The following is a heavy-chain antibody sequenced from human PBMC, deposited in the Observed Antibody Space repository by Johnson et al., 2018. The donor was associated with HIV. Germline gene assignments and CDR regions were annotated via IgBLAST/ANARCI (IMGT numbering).Heavy chain of an antibody. CDR2: ISYDGSNK. CDR1: GFTFSSYG. J-gene: IGHJ3*02. D-gene: IGHD6-13*01. V-gene: IGHV3-30*03. CDR3: ATDGPCSTSGYCTFDI. Sequence: QVQLVESGGGVVQPGRSLRLSCAASGFTFSSYGMHWVRQAPGKGLEWVAVISYDGSNKFYAESVKGRFSISRDNSKNTLYLQMNSLRADDTAVYYCATDGPCSTSGYCTFDIWGQGTMVTVSS.